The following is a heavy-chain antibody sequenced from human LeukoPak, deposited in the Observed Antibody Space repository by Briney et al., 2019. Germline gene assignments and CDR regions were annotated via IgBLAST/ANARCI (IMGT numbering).Heavy chain of an antibody. D-gene: IGHD6-13*01. V-gene: IGHV3-7*01. CDR3: ARDPYSSSWYTHYYYYGMDV. CDR1: GFTFSSYW. J-gene: IGHJ6*02. Sequence: GGSLRLSCAASGFTFSSYWMSWVRQAPEKGLEWVANIKQDGSEKYYVDSVKGRFTISRDNAKNSLYLQMNSLRAEDTAVYHCARDPYSSSWYTHYYYYGMDVWGQGTTVTVSS. CDR2: IKQDGSEK.